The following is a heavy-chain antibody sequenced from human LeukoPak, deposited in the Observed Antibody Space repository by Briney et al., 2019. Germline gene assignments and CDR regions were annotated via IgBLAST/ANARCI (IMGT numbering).Heavy chain of an antibody. Sequence: VASVKVSFKASGYTFTDYYMHWVRQAPGQGLEWMGWINPNSGGTNYAQKFQGRVTMTRDTSISTAYMELSRLRSDDTAVYYCARASYYYDSSGYPGYYFDYWGQGTLVTVFS. V-gene: IGHV1-2*02. J-gene: IGHJ4*02. CDR1: GYTFTDYY. CDR3: ARASYYYDSSGYPGYYFDY. D-gene: IGHD3-22*01. CDR2: INPNSGGT.